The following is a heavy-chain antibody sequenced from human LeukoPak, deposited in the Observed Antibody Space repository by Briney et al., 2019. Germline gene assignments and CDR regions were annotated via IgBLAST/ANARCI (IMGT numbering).Heavy chain of an antibody. V-gene: IGHV3-7*01. D-gene: IGHD6-13*01. Sequence: PGGSLRLSCAAPGFTFSSYWMSWVRQAPGKGLEWVANKKQDGSEKYYVDSVKGRFTISRDNAKNSLYLQMNSLRAEDTAVYYCARDLAYSSSWADAFDIWGQGTMVTVSS. CDR1: GFTFSSYW. CDR2: KKQDGSEK. J-gene: IGHJ3*02. CDR3: ARDLAYSSSWADAFDI.